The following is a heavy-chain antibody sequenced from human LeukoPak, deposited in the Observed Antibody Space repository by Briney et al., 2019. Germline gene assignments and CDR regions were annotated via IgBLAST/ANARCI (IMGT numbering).Heavy chain of an antibody. CDR2: ISYDGSNK. CDR3: AKDLASTSPGYNYGMDV. D-gene: IGHD5-24*01. V-gene: IGHV3-30*18. Sequence: GGSLRLSCAASGFTFSSYGMHWVRQAPGEGLEWVAVISYDGSNKYYADSVKGRFTISRDNSKNTLYLQMNSLRAEDTAVYYCAKDLASTSPGYNYGMDVWGKGTTVTVSS. CDR1: GFTFSSYG. J-gene: IGHJ6*04.